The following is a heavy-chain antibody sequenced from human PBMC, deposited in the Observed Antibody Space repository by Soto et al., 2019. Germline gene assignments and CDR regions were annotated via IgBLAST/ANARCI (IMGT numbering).Heavy chain of an antibody. V-gene: IGHV1-69*12. J-gene: IGHJ4*02. D-gene: IGHD6-19*01. CDR2: MIPIFGTA. CDR3: ASDRQDYSSAWYYFDY. CDR1: GGTFSSYA. Sequence: QVQLVQSGAEVKKPGSSVKVSCKASGGTFSSYAIRWVRQAPGQGLEWMGGMIPIFGTANYEQKFQGRVTIPADESTSTAYMELSSLRSEDTAVYYFASDRQDYSSAWYYFDYWGQGTLVTVSS.